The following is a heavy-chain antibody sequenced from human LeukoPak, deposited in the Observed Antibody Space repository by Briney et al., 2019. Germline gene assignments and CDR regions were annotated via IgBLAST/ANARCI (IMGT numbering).Heavy chain of an antibody. J-gene: IGHJ4*02. CDR3: ARGRPHGNDY. Sequence: QTGGSLRLSCAASGFTFSSYWMNWVRQAPGKGLVWVSRIASDGSSTTYADSVKGRFSNSRDNAKNTLYLQMNSLRVEDTAVYYCARGRPHGNDYWGQGTLVTVSS. CDR1: GFTFSSYW. CDR2: IASDGSST. V-gene: IGHV3-74*01. D-gene: IGHD4-23*01.